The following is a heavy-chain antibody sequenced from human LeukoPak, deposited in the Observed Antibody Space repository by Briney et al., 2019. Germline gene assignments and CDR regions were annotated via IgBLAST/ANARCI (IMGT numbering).Heavy chain of an antibody. Sequence: GGSLRLSCAASEFTSSTYGMHWVRQAQGKGLEGVAVISYDGSYKFYADSVKGRFTISRDNSKSTLYLQMNSLRAEDTAVYYCARDLDYSKGFDYWGQGTLVTVSS. D-gene: IGHD4-11*01. J-gene: IGHJ4*02. CDR2: ISYDGSYK. CDR3: ARDLDYSKGFDY. CDR1: EFTSSTYG. V-gene: IGHV3-30*03.